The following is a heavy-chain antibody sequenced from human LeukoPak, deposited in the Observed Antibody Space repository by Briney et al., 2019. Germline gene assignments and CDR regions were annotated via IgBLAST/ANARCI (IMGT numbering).Heavy chain of an antibody. D-gene: IGHD2-21*02. CDR2: IYYSGSI. Sequence: SETLSLTCTVSGCSISSSNYWGWIRQPPGKGLEWIGHIYYSGSIYYNPSLKSRVTMSVDTSKNQFSLKLSSVTAVDTAVYYCAGKATAGPTKAAFDIWGQGTMVTVSS. CDR3: AGKATAGPTKAAFDI. CDR1: GCSISSSNY. J-gene: IGHJ3*02. V-gene: IGHV4-28*05.